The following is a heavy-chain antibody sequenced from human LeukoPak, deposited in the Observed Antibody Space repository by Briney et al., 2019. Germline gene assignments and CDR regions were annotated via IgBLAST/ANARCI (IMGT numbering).Heavy chain of an antibody. Sequence: ASVKVSCKASGYTFTCYHMHWVRQAPGQGPEWMGRLSPNSGATNYAQKFQGRVTMTSDTSISTAYMELSSLRSDDTAVYYCARDEVGGGPDAFDIWGQGTMVTVSS. J-gene: IGHJ3*02. CDR1: GYTFTCYH. CDR2: LSPNSGAT. V-gene: IGHV1-2*06. D-gene: IGHD1-26*01. CDR3: ARDEVGGGPDAFDI.